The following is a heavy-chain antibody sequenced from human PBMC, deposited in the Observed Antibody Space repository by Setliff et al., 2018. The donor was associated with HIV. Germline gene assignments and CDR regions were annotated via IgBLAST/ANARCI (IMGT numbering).Heavy chain of an antibody. D-gene: IGHD4-17*01. J-gene: IGHJ4*02. Sequence: ASVKVSCKASGYIFTDYYMHWVRQAPGQELGWMGRINPNTGGTNYAQKFQGRVTTTRDTSISTAYMELSRLRSDDTALYYCARSTTADWGQGTMVTVSS. CDR3: ARSTTAD. CDR2: INPNTGGT. V-gene: IGHV1-2*06. CDR1: GYIFTDYY.